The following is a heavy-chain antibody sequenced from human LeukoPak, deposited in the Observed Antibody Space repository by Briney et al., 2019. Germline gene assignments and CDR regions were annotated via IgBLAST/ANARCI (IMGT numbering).Heavy chain of an antibody. V-gene: IGHV5-51*01. Sequence: GESLKISCKGSGYSFTSYWIGWVRQMPGKGLEWMGIIYPGDSDTRYSPSFQGQFTISADKSISTAYLQRSSLKASDTAMYYCAKLRGYYDSSGYFRNSYYFDYWGQGTLVTVS. CDR1: GYSFTSYW. J-gene: IGHJ4*02. D-gene: IGHD3-22*01. CDR2: IYPGDSDT. CDR3: AKLRGYYDSSGYFRNSYYFDY.